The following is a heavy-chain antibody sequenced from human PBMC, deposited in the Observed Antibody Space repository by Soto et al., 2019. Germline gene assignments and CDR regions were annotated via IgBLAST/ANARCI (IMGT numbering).Heavy chain of an antibody. J-gene: IGHJ6*02. CDR1: GYTFTRYG. CDR3: AMVDVYVTPSPQDV. D-gene: IGHD3-16*01. V-gene: IGHV1-18*01. CDR2: INTYNGNT. Sequence: QVQLVQSGAEVKNPGASVKVSCKASGYTFTRYGIGWARQAPGQGLEWMGWINTYNGNTNYAQNVQGRVTLTTDTSTSTAYMGRRSLISNDTAIYYCAMVDVYVTPSPQDVWGQGTTVIVSS.